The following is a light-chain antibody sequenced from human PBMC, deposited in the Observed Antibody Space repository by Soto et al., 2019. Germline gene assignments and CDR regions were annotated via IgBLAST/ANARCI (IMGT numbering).Light chain of an antibody. CDR3: QQYTGPPTT. CDR1: QRISGY. CDR2: DAS. V-gene: IGKV3-11*01. J-gene: IGKJ5*01. Sequence: EIVLTQSPGTLSLSPGERATLSCRASQRISGYLAWYQQKPGQAPRLLIYDASNRATGIPVRFSGSGSGADFTLTISSLEPEDSAVYFCQQYTGPPTTFGQGTRLEIK.